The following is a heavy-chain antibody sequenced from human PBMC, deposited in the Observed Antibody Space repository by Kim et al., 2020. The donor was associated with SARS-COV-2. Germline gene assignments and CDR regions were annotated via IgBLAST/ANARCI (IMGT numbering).Heavy chain of an antibody. Sequence: SETLSLTCTVSGGSISSSSYYWGWIRQPPGKGLEWIGSIYYSGSTYYNPSLKSRVTISVDTSKNQFSLKLSSVTAADTAVYYCALRGTMVRGVIFDYWGQGTLVTVSS. D-gene: IGHD3-10*01. J-gene: IGHJ4*02. V-gene: IGHV4-39*01. CDR3: ALRGTMVRGVIFDY. CDR1: GGSISSSSYY. CDR2: IYYSGST.